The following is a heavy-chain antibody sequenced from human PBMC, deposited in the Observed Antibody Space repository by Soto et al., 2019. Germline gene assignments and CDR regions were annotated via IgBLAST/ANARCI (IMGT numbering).Heavy chain of an antibody. J-gene: IGHJ4*02. CDR3: AKDREPLVVVRYYGEEGLDY. D-gene: IGHD2-2*01. Sequence: GGSLRLSCAASGFTFSSYGMHWVRQAPGKGLEWVAVISYDGSNKYYADSVKGRFTISRDNSKNTLYLQMNSLRAEDTAVYYCAKDREPLVVVRYYGEEGLDYWGQGTLVTVSS. V-gene: IGHV3-30*18. CDR2: ISYDGSNK. CDR1: GFTFSSYG.